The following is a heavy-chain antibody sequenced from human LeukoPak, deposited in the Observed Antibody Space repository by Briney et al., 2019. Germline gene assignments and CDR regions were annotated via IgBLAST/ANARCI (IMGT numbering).Heavy chain of an antibody. CDR2: ISSSGSTI. CDR1: GFTFSSYE. Sequence: GGSLRLSCAASGFTFSSYEMNWVRQAPGKGLEWVSYISSSGSTIYYADPVKGRFTISRDNAKNSLYLQMNSLRAEDTAVYYCARALYSSGWFDYWGQGTLVTVSS. J-gene: IGHJ4*02. CDR3: ARALYSSGWFDY. V-gene: IGHV3-48*03. D-gene: IGHD6-19*01.